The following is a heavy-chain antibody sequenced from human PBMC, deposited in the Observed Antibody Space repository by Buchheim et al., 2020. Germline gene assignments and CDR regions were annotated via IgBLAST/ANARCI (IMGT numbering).Heavy chain of an antibody. CDR1: GFTFSSYA. CDR2: ISYDGSNK. CDR3: ARDLFRTYYYDSSGPFGY. J-gene: IGHJ4*02. D-gene: IGHD3-22*01. Sequence: QVQLVESGGGVVQPGRSLRLSCAASGFTFSSYAMHWVRQAPGKGLEWVAVISYDGSNKYYADSVKGRFTISRDNSKNTLYLQMNSLRAEDTAVYYCARDLFRTYYYDSSGPFGYWGQGTL. V-gene: IGHV3-30*04.